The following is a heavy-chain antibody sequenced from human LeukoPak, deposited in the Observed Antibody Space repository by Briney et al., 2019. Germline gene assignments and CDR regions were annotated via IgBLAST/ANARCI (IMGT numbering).Heavy chain of an antibody. V-gene: IGHV4-59*01. J-gene: IGHJ3*02. CDR1: GGSISSYY. Sequence: PSETLSLTCTVSGGSISSYYRSWIRQPPGKGLEWIGYIYYSGSTNYNPSLKSRVTISVDTSKNQFSLKLSSVTAADTAVYYCARGYCSSTSCHDDAFDIWGQGTMVTVSS. CDR2: IYYSGST. D-gene: IGHD2-2*01. CDR3: ARGYCSSTSCHDDAFDI.